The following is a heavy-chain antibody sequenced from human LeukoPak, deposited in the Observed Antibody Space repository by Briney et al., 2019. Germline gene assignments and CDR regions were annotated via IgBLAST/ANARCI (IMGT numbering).Heavy chain of an antibody. Sequence: SETLSLTCTVSGGSISSGSYYWSWIRQPAGKGLEWIGRIYTSGSTNYNPSLKSRVTISVDTFKNQFSLKLSSVTAADTAVYYCARDGFYYYYMDVWGKGTTVTTSS. CDR2: IYTSGST. CDR1: GGSISSGSYY. CDR3: ARDGFYYYYMDV. J-gene: IGHJ6*03. V-gene: IGHV4-61*02. D-gene: IGHD3-10*01.